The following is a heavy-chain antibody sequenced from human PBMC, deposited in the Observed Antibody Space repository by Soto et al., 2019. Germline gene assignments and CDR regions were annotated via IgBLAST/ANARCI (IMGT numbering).Heavy chain of an antibody. V-gene: IGHV3-23*01. CDR3: TKNLGDGPHPVFQL. Sequence: DVQLLESGGDLVQPGGSLRLSCAASGFTLSSYDMGWVRQAPGKGLQWVSLIRGDGGATFYADSVEGRLTIARDTSKNTLHLPMNSLRAVDSAIYSSTKNLGDGPHPVFQLWGQGTMVSVSS. J-gene: IGHJ3*01. CDR1: GFTLSSYD. D-gene: IGHD3-16*01. CDR2: IRGDGGAT.